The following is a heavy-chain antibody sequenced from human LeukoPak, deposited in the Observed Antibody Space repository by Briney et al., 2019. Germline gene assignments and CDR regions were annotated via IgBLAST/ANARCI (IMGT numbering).Heavy chain of an antibody. CDR2: ISGSGGST. J-gene: IGHJ4*02. CDR1: GFTFSSYA. V-gene: IGHV3-23*01. Sequence: DPGGSLRLSCAASGFTFSSYAMSWVRQAPGKGLEWVSAISGSGGSTYYADSVKGRFTISRDNSKNTLYLQMNSLRAEDTAVYYCAKDLGTIFGVVTQGTYFDYWGQGTLVTVSS. D-gene: IGHD3-3*01. CDR3: AKDLGTIFGVVTQGTYFDY.